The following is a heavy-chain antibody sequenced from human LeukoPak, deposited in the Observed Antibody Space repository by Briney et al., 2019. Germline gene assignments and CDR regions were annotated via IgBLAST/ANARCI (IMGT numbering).Heavy chain of an antibody. D-gene: IGHD1-26*01. CDR3: ASIVGATGY. CDR2: INHSGST. J-gene: IGHJ4*02. V-gene: IGHV4-34*01. Sequence: SETLSLTCTVSGGSISSYYWSWIRQPPGKGLEWIGEINHSGSTNYNPSLKSRVTISVDTSKNQFSLKLSSVTAADTAVYYCASIVGATGYWGQGTLVTVSS. CDR1: GGSISSYY.